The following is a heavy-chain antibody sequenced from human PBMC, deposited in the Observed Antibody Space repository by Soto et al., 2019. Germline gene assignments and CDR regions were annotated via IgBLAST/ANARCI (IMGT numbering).Heavy chain of an antibody. V-gene: IGHV4-59*08. J-gene: IGHJ4*02. D-gene: IGHD6-13*01. Sequence: QVQLQESGPGLVKPSETLSLTCTVSGGSISSYYWSWIRQPPGKGLEWIGYIYYSGSTNYNPSLKRRVTISVDTSKNQFSLKLSSVTAADTAVYYCARHGGHSRYYFDYWGQGTLVTVSS. CDR1: GGSISSYY. CDR3: ARHGGHSRYYFDY. CDR2: IYYSGST.